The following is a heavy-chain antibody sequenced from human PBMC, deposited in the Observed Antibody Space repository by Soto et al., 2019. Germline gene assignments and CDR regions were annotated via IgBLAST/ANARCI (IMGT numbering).Heavy chain of an antibody. D-gene: IGHD2-2*01. J-gene: IGHJ6*02. V-gene: IGHV1-8*02. Sequence: ASVKVSCKASGYSFTDYHIHWVRQAAGQGLEWMGWINPDSDNTGYAQKFQGRVTMTRDTSISTAYMELNSLRSEDTAVYYCARGRRYCTTTSCYPPALFPYGMDVWGQGTTVTVSS. CDR3: ARGRRYCTTTSCYPPALFPYGMDV. CDR2: INPDSDNT. CDR1: GYSFTDYH.